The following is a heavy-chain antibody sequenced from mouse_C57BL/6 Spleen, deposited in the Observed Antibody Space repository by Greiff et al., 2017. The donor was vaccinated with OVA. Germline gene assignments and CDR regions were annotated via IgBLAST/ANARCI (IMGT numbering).Heavy chain of an antibody. J-gene: IGHJ4*01. Sequence: VQLQQSGAELVMPGASVKLSCKASGYTFTSYWMHWVKQRPGQGLEWIGEIDPSDSYTNYNQKFKGKSTLTVDKSSSTAYMQLSSLTSEDSAVYYCARDYGSSYKAMDYWGQGTSVTVSS. CDR3: ARDYGSSYKAMDY. V-gene: IGHV1-69*01. CDR1: GYTFTSYW. D-gene: IGHD1-1*01. CDR2: IDPSDSYT.